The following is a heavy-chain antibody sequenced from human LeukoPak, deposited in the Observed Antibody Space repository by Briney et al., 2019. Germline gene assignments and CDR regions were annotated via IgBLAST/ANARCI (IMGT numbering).Heavy chain of an antibody. CDR3: ARLLSSVVTKFDY. CDR2: IYYSGTT. D-gene: IGHD2-21*02. CDR1: GGSISSGGYY. Sequence: SETLSLTCTVSGGSISSGGYYWSWIRQPPGKGLEWIGSIYYSGTTHYNPSLKSRVTISVDTSENQFSLKLSSVTAADTAVYYCARLLSSVVTKFDYWGQGTLVTVSS. J-gene: IGHJ4*02. V-gene: IGHV4-39*01.